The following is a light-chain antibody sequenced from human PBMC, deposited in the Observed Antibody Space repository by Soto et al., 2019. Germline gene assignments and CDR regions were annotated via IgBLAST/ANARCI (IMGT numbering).Light chain of an antibody. J-gene: IGKJ1*01. CDR3: QQYGSSPRT. CDR1: QSVSSSY. Sequence: VWRQYTDTLSFSPGERATVSCRASQSVSSSYLAWYQQKPGQAPRLLISGASSRATGIPDRFSGSGSGTDFTLTISRLEPEDFAVYYCQQYGSSPRTFGQGTKVDIK. V-gene: IGKV3-20*01. CDR2: GAS.